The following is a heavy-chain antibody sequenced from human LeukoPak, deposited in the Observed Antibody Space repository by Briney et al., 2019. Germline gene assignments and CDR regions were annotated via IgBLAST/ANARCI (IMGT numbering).Heavy chain of an antibody. CDR2: MNPNSGNA. CDR1: GYIFTSYD. J-gene: IGHJ4*02. D-gene: IGHD6-19*01. Sequence: EASVKVSCKSSGYIFTSYDIHWVRLATGQGLEWMGWMNPNSGNAGYAQKFQGRVTMTRNTYISTAYMELSSLRSEDTAVYYCAREVGRGDWYGRSFDSWGQGTLVTVSS. CDR3: AREVGRGDWYGRSFDS. V-gene: IGHV1-8*01.